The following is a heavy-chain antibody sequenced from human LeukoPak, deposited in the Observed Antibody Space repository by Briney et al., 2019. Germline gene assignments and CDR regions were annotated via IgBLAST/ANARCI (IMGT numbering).Heavy chain of an antibody. J-gene: IGHJ2*01. Sequence: ASVKVSCKASGYTFSDYYMHWVRQAPGRGLEWMGCVNLDSGDTDYAQKFQGRITMTRDTSISTAYMDLSSLKSDDTGIYFCAREPIRVFDYFDLWGRGTLVTVSS. CDR1: GYTFSDYY. V-gene: IGHV1-2*02. CDR2: VNLDSGDT. CDR3: AREPIRVFDYFDL. D-gene: IGHD3-9*01.